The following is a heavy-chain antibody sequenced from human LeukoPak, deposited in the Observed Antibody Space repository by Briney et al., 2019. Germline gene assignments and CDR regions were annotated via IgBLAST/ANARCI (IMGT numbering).Heavy chain of an antibody. CDR1: GFTFSSYA. J-gene: IGHJ6*03. D-gene: IGHD6-6*01. Sequence: GGSLRLSCAASGFTFSSYAMSWVRQAPGKGLEWVSTMSGDGGATYYADSVKGRFTISRDNAKNTLYLQMNSLRAEDTAVYYCARAPLEYSSSSRVYYYYMDVWGKGTTVTVSS. CDR3: ARAPLEYSSSSRVYYYYMDV. V-gene: IGHV3-23*01. CDR2: MSGDGGAT.